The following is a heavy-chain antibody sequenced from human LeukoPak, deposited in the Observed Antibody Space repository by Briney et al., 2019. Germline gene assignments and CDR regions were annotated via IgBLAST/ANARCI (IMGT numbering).Heavy chain of an antibody. CDR2: IYNSGST. Sequence: SETLSLTCTVSGGSISRYSWSWIRQPPGKGLESIGYIYNSGSTNYSPSLKSRVTISVDTSKNQFSLKLSSVTAADTAVYYCARAGYSSSLVDYWGQGTLVTVSS. CDR1: GGSISRYS. D-gene: IGHD6-6*01. J-gene: IGHJ4*02. V-gene: IGHV4-59*01. CDR3: ARAGYSSSLVDY.